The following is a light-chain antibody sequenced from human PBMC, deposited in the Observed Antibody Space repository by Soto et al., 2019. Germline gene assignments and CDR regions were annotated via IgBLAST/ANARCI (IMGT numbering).Light chain of an antibody. J-gene: IGLJ1*01. CDR1: NIGSKS. CDR3: QIWDSDSDHDV. Sequence: SYELTQPPSVSVAPGQTARITCGGYNIGSKSAHWYQQKPGQAPVLVVYDDSDRPSGIPERFSGSNSGNTATLTISRVEAGDEADYYCQIWDSDSDHDVFGSGTKVTVL. CDR2: DDS. V-gene: IGLV3-21*02.